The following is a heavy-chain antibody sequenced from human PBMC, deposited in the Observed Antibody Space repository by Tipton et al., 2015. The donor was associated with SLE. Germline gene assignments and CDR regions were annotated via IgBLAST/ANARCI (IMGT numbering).Heavy chain of an antibody. Sequence: RSLRLSCAASGFTFDDYAMHWVRQAPGKGLEWVSGISWNSGSIGYADSVKGRFTISRDNSKNTLYLQMNSLRAEDTAVYYCARDAMVYGSGSYSFDYWGQGTLVTASS. J-gene: IGHJ4*02. V-gene: IGHV3-9*01. CDR2: ISWNSGSI. D-gene: IGHD3-10*01. CDR1: GFTFDDYA. CDR3: ARDAMVYGSGSYSFDY.